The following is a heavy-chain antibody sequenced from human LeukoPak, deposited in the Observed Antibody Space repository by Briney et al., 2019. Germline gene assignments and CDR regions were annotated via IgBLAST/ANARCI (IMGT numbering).Heavy chain of an antibody. CDR1: GGSFSGYY. Sequence: SETLSLTCAVYGGSFSGYYWSWIRQPPGKGLEWIGEINHSGSTNYNPTLKSRVTISVDTSKNQSSLKLSSVTAADTAVYYCARGQYYYGMDVWGQGTTVTVSS. V-gene: IGHV4-34*01. CDR3: ARGQYYYGMDV. J-gene: IGHJ6*02. CDR2: INHSGST.